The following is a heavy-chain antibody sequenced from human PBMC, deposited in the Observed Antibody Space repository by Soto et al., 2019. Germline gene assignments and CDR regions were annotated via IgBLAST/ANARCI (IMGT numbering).Heavy chain of an antibody. CDR3: ARALYYYDSSGYSPYNWFDP. CDR2: IYHSGST. V-gene: IGHV4-30-2*01. CDR1: GGSISSGGYS. J-gene: IGHJ5*02. D-gene: IGHD3-22*01. Sequence: PSETLSLTCAVSGGSISSGGYSWSWIRQPPGKGLEWIGYIYHSGSTYYNPSLKSRVTISVDRSKNQFSLKLSSVTAADTAVYYCARALYYYDSSGYSPYNWFDPWGQGTLVTVSS.